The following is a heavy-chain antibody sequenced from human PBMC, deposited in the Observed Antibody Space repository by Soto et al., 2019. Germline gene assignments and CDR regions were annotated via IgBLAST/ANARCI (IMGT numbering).Heavy chain of an antibody. J-gene: IGHJ6*02. CDR1: GGSISSSNW. Sequence: SETLSLTCAVSGGSISSSNWWSWVRQPPGKGLEWIGEIYHSGSTNYNPSLKSRVTISVDKSKNQFSLKLSSVTAADTAVYYCARTGDTSGYSHKSEEYGIDVCGQGTTVTVYS. CDR2: IYHSGST. V-gene: IGHV4-4*02. CDR3: ARTGDTSGYSHKSEEYGIDV. D-gene: IGHD3-22*01.